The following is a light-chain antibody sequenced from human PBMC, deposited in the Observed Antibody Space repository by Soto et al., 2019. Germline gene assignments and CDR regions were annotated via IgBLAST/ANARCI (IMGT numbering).Light chain of an antibody. CDR3: DSYTSGSSYV. J-gene: IGLJ1*01. CDR2: DVS. CDR1: SSDVGGYNY. Sequence: QFVLTQPASVSGSPGQSITISCTGTSSDVGGYNYVSWYQQHPGKAPKLMIYDVSYRPSGVSDRFSGSKSGNTASLTISGLQSGDEADYYCDSYTSGSSYVFGTGTKLTVL. V-gene: IGLV2-14*01.